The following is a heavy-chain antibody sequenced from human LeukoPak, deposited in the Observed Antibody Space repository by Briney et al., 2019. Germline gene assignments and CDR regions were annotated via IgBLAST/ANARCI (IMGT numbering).Heavy chain of an antibody. V-gene: IGHV3-23*01. D-gene: IGHD3-22*01. J-gene: IGHJ3*01. CDR3: AKGSRPYDSPFDV. CDR1: GFIFNNYA. Sequence: GGSLRLSCAASGFIFNNYAMSWVRQAPGKGLEWVSGIGDGTNYADSVKGRFTISRDNSKNTLYLQMNSLRAEDTAVYYCAKGSRPYDSPFDVWGQGTMVTVSS. CDR2: SGIGDGT.